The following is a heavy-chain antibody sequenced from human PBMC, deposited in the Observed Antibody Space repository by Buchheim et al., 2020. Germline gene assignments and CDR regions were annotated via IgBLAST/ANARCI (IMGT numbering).Heavy chain of an antibody. CDR3: ARGRLTKQTNNKAMSK. D-gene: IGHD1/OR15-1a*01. J-gene: IGHJ4*02. V-gene: IGHV4-34*01. CDR2: INHSGST. Sequence: QVQLQQWGAGLLKPSETLSLTCAVYGGSFSGYYWSWIRQPPGKGLEWIGEINHSGSTNYNPSLKSRVPISVDPSKNQFSLKLSSVTAADTAVYYCARGRLTKQTNNKAMSKWGQGTL. CDR1: GGSFSGYY.